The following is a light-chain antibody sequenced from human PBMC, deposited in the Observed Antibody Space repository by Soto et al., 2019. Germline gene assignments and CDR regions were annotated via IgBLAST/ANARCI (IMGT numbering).Light chain of an antibody. V-gene: IGKV3D-15*01. CDR3: QQYHNWPA. J-gene: IGKJ1*01. Sequence: EIVLTQSPGTLSLSPGERATLSCRASQSVSSDYLAWYQQKPGQTPKVLIYRASSRATGVPDRFSGSGSGTEFTLTISSLQSEDFAVYYCQQYHNWPAFGQGTKV. CDR1: QSVSSDY. CDR2: RAS.